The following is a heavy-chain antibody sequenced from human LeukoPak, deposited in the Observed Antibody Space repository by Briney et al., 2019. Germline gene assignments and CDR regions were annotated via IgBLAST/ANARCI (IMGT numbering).Heavy chain of an antibody. V-gene: IGHV1-8*01. CDR1: GYTFTSYD. Sequence: ASVKVSCKASGYTFTSYDINWVRQATGQGLEWMGWMNPNSGNTGYAQKFQGRVTMTRNTSISTAYMELSSLRSEDTAVYYCARSQGVYVWGSYRPFDYWGQGTLVTVSS. CDR2: MNPNSGNT. J-gene: IGHJ4*02. D-gene: IGHD3-16*02. CDR3: ARSQGVYVWGSYRPFDY.